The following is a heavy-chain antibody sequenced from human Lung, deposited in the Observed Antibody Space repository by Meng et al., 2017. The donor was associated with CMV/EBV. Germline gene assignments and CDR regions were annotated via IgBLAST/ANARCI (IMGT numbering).Heavy chain of an antibody. CDR3: ARGSFHFTSKVVLTPGGDAFDL. D-gene: IGHD4/OR15-4a*01. J-gene: IGHJ3*01. CDR1: EYTXTGYY. CDR2: INPNSGGT. Sequence: ASXXVSXKASEYTXTGYYIHWVRQAPGQGLEWMGWINPNSGGTSSAQKFQGRVTMTRDTSISTAYMELSSLTPDDTAMFYCARGSFHFTSKVVLTPGGDAFDLWXQGTXVTVSS. V-gene: IGHV1-2*02.